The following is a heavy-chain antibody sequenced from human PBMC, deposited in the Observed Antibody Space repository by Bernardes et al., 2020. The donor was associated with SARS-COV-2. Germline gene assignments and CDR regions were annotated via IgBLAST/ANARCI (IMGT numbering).Heavy chain of an antibody. CDR2: IFYSGST. CDR3: ARDWEDLEYGVRAFDI. CDR1: GGSISSGGYY. J-gene: IGHJ3*02. D-gene: IGHD2-8*01. V-gene: IGHV4-31*03. Sequence: SETLSLTCTASGGSISSGGYYWSWIRQHPGKGLEWIGNIFYSGSTYYNPSLKSRVIISVDTSKNQFSLKLSSVTAADTAVYYCARDWEDLEYGVRAFDIWAQGTIVTGSS.